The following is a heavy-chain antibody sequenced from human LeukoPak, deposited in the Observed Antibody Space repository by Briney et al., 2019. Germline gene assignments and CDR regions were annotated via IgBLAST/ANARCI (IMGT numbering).Heavy chain of an antibody. D-gene: IGHD4-17*01. CDR2: IRYDGSNK. CDR1: GFTFSSYG. CDR3: ARVVLRTDYAIGNKGFDP. V-gene: IGHV3-30*02. J-gene: IGHJ5*02. Sequence: PGGSLRLSCAASGFTFSSYGMHWVRQAPGKGLEWVAFIRYDGSNKYYADSVKGRFTISRDNSKNTLYLQMNSLRAEDTAVYYCARVVLRTDYAIGNKGFDPWGQGTLVTVSS.